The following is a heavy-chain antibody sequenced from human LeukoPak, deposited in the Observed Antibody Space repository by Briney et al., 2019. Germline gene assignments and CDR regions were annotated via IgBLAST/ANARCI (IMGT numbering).Heavy chain of an antibody. CDR2: INLYSGGT. CDR3: ARVAGGDWYYFDL. J-gene: IGHJ4*02. V-gene: IGHV1-2*02. Sequence: ASVKVSCKAFGYTFTAYYMHWVRQAPGQGLEWTGWINLYSGGTNYAQKFQGRVTMTRDTSISAAYMELDRLGSDDTAVYYCARVAGGDWYYFDLWGQGSLVTVSS. CDR1: GYTFTAYY. D-gene: IGHD2-21*02.